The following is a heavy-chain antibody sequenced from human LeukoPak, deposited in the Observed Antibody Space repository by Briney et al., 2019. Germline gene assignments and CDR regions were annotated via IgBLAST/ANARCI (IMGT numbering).Heavy chain of an antibody. CDR3: AKRAGSAWSAGA. J-gene: IGHJ5*02. D-gene: IGHD3-10*01. CDR1: GFTFSNFG. CDR2: IRFDGSNQ. Sequence: GGSLRLSCAASGFTFSNFGMHWVRQAPGKGLEWVSYIRFDGSNQYYTDSVKGRFGISRDNSKNTGYLQMNSLRTEDTAVYCCAKRAGSAWSAGAWGQGTLVTVSS. V-gene: IGHV3-30*02.